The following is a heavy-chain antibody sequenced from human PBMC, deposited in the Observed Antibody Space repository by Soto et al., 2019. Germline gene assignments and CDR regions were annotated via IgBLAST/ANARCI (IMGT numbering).Heavy chain of an antibody. CDR2: ISHDGRIK. CDR1: EFTFNRHA. V-gene: IGHV3-30*04. J-gene: IGHJ4*02. D-gene: IGHD2-8*01. CDR3: ARVSGHVYATLHGPFDY. Sequence: ESGGGVVQPGRSLRLSCAASEFTFNRHAMHWVRQAPGKGLEWVAVISHDGRIKYYADSVKGRFTISRDNSMNTLDLQMNSLRAEDTAIYFCARVSGHVYATLHGPFDYWGQGTLVTVSS.